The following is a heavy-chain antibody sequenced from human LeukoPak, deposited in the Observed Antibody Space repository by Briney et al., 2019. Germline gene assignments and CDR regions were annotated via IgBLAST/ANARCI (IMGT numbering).Heavy chain of an antibody. CDR2: IYYSGST. CDR1: GGSISSGDYY. V-gene: IGHV4-30-4*01. D-gene: IGHD2-2*01. J-gene: IGHJ6*02. Sequence: SQTLSLTCTVSGGSISSGDYYWSWIRQPPGKGLEWIGYIYYSGSTYYNPSLKSRVTISVDTSKNQFSLKLSSVTAADTAVYYCAREVSSTSYHGMDVWGQGTTVTVSS. CDR3: AREVSSTSYHGMDV.